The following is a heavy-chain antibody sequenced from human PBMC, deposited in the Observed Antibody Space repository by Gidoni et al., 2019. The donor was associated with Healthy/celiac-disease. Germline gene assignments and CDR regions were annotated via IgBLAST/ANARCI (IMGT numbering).Heavy chain of an antibody. V-gene: IGHV1-2*04. D-gene: IGHD3-10*01. CDR2: INPNVGGT. Sequence: QVQLVPSGAELKKPGASVKVSCTASAYTFTGYYLPWVRQAPGQGLEWMGWINPNVGGTNYGHKFQGWVTMTRDTSISTAYMEQSRLRSDDTAVYYGARDLSRLVRGVIIEPMGAFDIWGQGTMVTVSS. CDR3: ARDLSRLVRGVIIEPMGAFDI. CDR1: AYTFTGYY. J-gene: IGHJ3*02.